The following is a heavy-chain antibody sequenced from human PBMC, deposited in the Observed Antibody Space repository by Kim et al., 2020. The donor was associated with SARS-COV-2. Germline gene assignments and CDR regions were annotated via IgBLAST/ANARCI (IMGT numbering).Heavy chain of an antibody. CDR3: ARGSGPYGSAYITNYYYYGMDV. Sequence: ASVKVSCKASGYTFTSYDINWVRQATGQGLEWMGWMNPNSGNTGYAQKFQGRVTMTRNTSISTAYMELSSLRSEDTAVYYCARGSGPYGSAYITNYYYYGMDVWGQGTTVTVSS. J-gene: IGHJ6*02. V-gene: IGHV1-8*01. CDR2: MNPNSGNT. CDR1: GYTFTSYD. D-gene: IGHD3-10*01.